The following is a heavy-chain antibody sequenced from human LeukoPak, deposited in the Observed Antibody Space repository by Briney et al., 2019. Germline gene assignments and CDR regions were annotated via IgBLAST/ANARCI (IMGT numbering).Heavy chain of an antibody. CDR2: INSDGSNT. J-gene: IGHJ4*02. Sequence: GVPLRLSCATSGFSFSSYWMHCVRHAPGKGLVWVSRINSDGSNTNYADSVRGRFTISRDNAKNTLYLQMNSLRAEATAVYYCARDHDYAKYYSGQRAPVTVSP. CDR3: ARDHDYAKYY. CDR1: GFSFSSYW. D-gene: IGHD4-17*01. V-gene: IGHV3-74*01.